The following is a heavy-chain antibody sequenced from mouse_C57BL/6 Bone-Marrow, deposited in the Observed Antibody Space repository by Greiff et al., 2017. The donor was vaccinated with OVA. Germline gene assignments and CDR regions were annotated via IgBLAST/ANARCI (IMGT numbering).Heavy chain of an antibody. J-gene: IGHJ2*01. CDR2: IDPANGNT. D-gene: IGHD1-1*01. CDR3: ARRDYGSSYDY. Sequence: EVQRVESVAELVRPGASVKLSCTASGYNIKNTYMHWVKQRPEQGLEWIGRIDPANGNTKYAPKFKGKATITADTSSNTAYLQLSSLTSEDTAIYYCARRDYGSSYDYWGQGTTLTVSS. CDR1: GYNIKNTY. V-gene: IGHV14-3*01.